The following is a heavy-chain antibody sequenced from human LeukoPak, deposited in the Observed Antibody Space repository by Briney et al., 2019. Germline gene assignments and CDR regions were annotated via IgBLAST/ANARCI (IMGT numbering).Heavy chain of an antibody. CDR3: ARRWPHSSGYYLFDY. Sequence: SVKVSCKASGGTFSSHGMSWVRQAPGQGLEWAGGIIPVFGAANYAQKFQGRVTITTDESTSTAYMELSSLRSEDTALYYCARRWPHSSGYYLFDYWGQGTLVTVSS. V-gene: IGHV1-69*05. CDR1: GGTFSSHG. CDR2: IIPVFGAA. D-gene: IGHD3-22*01. J-gene: IGHJ4*02.